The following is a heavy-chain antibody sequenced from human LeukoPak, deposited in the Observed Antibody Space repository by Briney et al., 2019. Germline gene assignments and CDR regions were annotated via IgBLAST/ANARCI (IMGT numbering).Heavy chain of an antibody. V-gene: IGHV3-30*04. J-gene: IGHJ4*02. CDR2: ISYDGSNK. CDR1: GFTFSSYA. D-gene: IGHD4/OR15-4a*01. CDR3: ARRDYGDDY. Sequence: GGSLRLSCAASGFTFSSYAMHWVRQAPGKGLEWVAVISYDGSNKYYADSVKGRFTISRDNAKNSLYLQMNSLRAEDTAVYYCARRDYGDDYWGQGTLVTVSS.